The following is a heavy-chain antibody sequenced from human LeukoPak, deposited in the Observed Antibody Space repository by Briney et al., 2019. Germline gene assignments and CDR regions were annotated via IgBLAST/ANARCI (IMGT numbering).Heavy chain of an antibody. CDR1: GYTFTSYG. CDR3: ARTTRGGGIRYPAYGMDV. CDR2: INAGNGNT. Sequence: ASVKVSCKASGYTFTSYGMHWVRQAPGQRLEWMGWINAGNGNTKYSQKFQGRVTITRDTSASTAYMELSSLRSEDTAVYYCARTTRGGGIRYPAYGMDVWGEGTTVTVSS. V-gene: IGHV1-3*01. J-gene: IGHJ6*04. D-gene: IGHD2-15*01.